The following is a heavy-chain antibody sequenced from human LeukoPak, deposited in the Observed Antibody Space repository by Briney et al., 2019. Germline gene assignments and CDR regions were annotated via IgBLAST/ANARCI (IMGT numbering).Heavy chain of an antibody. D-gene: IGHD3-10*01. J-gene: IGHJ4*02. Sequence: GASVKVSCKASGYTFTGYYMHWVRQAPGQGLEWMGWINPNSGGTNYAQKFQGRVTMTRDTSISTAYMELSRLRSDDTAVYYCARDGRGYYGSGSYYNKLDYWGQGTLVTVSS. CDR1: GYTFTGYY. CDR2: INPNSGGT. V-gene: IGHV1-2*02. CDR3: ARDGRGYYGSGSYYNKLDY.